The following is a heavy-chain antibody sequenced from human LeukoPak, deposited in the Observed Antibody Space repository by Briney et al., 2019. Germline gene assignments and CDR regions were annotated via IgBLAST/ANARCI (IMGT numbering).Heavy chain of an antibody. CDR3: AVRYGSGGPLGNY. Sequence: GGSLRLSCAASGFTFSDHYMDWVRQAPGKGLEWVGRTRNKANSYTTEYAASVKGRFTISRDDSKNSLYLQMNSLKTEDTAVYYCAVRYGSGGPLGNYWGQGTLVTVSS. D-gene: IGHD2-15*01. V-gene: IGHV3-72*01. CDR1: GFTFSDHY. CDR2: TRNKANSYTT. J-gene: IGHJ4*02.